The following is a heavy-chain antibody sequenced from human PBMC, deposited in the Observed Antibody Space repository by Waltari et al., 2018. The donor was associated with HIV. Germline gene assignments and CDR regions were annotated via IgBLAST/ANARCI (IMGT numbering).Heavy chain of an antibody. J-gene: IGHJ6*02. CDR1: GDSVSSNSAA. V-gene: IGHV6-1*01. CDR3: VRDRLYSSGWPNDQYFYYGMDV. D-gene: IGHD6-19*01. CDR2: NNYRAKWYN. Sequence: QVQLQQSGPGLVKPSQTLSLTCVISGDSVSSNSAAWNWIRQSPPRGLEWLGRNNYRAKWYNDCAIAVKSRISIKPYTSNNRFSLQLNSVAPEDTAVYYCVRDRLYSSGWPNDQYFYYGMDVWGQGTTVTVSS.